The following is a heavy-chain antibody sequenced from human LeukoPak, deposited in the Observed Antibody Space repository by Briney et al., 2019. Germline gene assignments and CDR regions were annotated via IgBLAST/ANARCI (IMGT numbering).Heavy chain of an antibody. CDR2: IHSSGST. Sequence: SETLSLTCNVSGGSISGYYWSWIRQPAGKGLEWIGRIHSSGSTKYNPSLKSRVLMSVDTSKNDFFLKLSSVTAADTAVYYCARGTYYDTLTAYFPGSFDYWGQGTLVTVSS. CDR3: ARGTYYDTLTAYFPGSFDY. J-gene: IGHJ4*02. V-gene: IGHV4-4*07. D-gene: IGHD3-9*01. CDR1: GGSISGYY.